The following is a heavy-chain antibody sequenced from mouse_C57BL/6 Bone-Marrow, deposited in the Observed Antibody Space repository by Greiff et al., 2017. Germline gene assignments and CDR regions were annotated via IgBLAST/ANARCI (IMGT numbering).Heavy chain of an antibody. CDR3: TGQIGSFYAMDY. CDR1: GFTFSNYW. Sequence: EVHLVESGGGLVQPGGSMKLSCVASGFTFSNYWMNWVRQSPEKGLEWVAQIRLKSDNYATHYAESVKGRFTISREDSKSSVYLQMNNLRAEDTGIYYCTGQIGSFYAMDYWGQGTSVTVSS. CDR2: IRLKSDNYAT. D-gene: IGHD1-3*01. V-gene: IGHV6-3*01. J-gene: IGHJ4*01.